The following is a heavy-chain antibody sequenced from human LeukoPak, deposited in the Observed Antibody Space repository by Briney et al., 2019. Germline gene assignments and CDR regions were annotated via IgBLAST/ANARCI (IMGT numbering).Heavy chain of an antibody. D-gene: IGHD5-18*01. J-gene: IGHJ4*02. V-gene: IGHV3-23*01. Sequence: GGSLRLSCAASGFTFSSYAMSWVRQAPGKGLEWVSAISGSGGSTYYAASVKGRFTISRDNSKNTLYLQMNSLRAEDTAVYYCASGGYSYGFGYWGQGTLVTVSS. CDR1: GFTFSSYA. CDR2: ISGSGGST. CDR3: ASGGYSYGFGY.